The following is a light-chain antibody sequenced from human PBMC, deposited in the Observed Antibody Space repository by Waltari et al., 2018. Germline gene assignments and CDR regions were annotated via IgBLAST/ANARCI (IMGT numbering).Light chain of an antibody. CDR3: QSYDSSLSGAWV. CDR2: GNN. V-gene: IGLV1-40*01. Sequence: QSVLPQPPSVSGAPGQRGPISCAGSSSNIGAGYDVHWFQQLPGTAPKLIIYGNNNRPSGVPDRFSGSKSGTSASLAISWLQAEDEADYHCQSYDSSLSGAWVFGG. J-gene: IGLJ3*02. CDR1: SSNIGAGYD.